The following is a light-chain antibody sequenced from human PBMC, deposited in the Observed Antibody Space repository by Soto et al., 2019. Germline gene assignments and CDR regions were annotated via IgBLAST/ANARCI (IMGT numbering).Light chain of an antibody. CDR1: QSISSTF. CDR3: QEYHDSPPTWT. CDR2: GTS. Sequence: EIVLTQSPGTLSLSPGEGATLSCRASQSISSTFLAWYQQKPGQAPRLLIHGTSKRATGIPDRFSGSGSGTDFTLTISRLEPEDFAVYYCQEYHDSPPTWTCGQGTKVEIK. V-gene: IGKV3-20*01. J-gene: IGKJ1*01.